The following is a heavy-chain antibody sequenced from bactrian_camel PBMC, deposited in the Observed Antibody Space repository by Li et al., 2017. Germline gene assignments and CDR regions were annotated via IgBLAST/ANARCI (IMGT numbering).Heavy chain of an antibody. CDR2: LRVVAGRT. CDR1: QHTLSTIC. Sequence: HVQLVESGGGSVQAGGSLELSCAVSQHTLSTICMAWFRQVPGKGREGVASLRVVAGRTYYADSVKGRFTISRDTAKNTAYLQLNGLKTEDMAMYYCNYEYFGAWFGGVWGQGTQVTVS. D-gene: IGHD5*01. V-gene: IGHV3S63*01. J-gene: IGHJ4*01. CDR3: NYEYFGAWFGGV.